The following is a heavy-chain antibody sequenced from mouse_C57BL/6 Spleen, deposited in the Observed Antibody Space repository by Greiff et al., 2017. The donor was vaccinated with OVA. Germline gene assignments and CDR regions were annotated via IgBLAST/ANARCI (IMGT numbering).Heavy chain of an antibody. CDR2: IDPSDSYT. D-gene: IGHD3-2*02. CDR1: GYTFTSYW. CDR3: ARPLDSSGYGYFDY. Sequence: QVQLQQPGAELVMPGASVKLSCKASGYTFTSYWMHWVKQRPGQGLEWIGEIDPSDSYTNYNQKFKGKSTFTVDKSSSTAYMQLSSLTSEDSAVYYCARPLDSSGYGYFDYWGQGTTLTVAS. J-gene: IGHJ2*01. V-gene: IGHV1-69*01.